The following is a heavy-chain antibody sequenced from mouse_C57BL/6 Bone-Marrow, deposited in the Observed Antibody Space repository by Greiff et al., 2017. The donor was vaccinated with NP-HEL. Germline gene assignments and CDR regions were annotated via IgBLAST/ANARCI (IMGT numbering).Heavy chain of an antibody. CDR3: GELDSSGYGAVDD. CDR1: GYTFTSYS. V-gene: IGHV1-4*01. CDR2: INPSSGYT. Sequence: VQLQQSGAELARPGASVKMSCKASGYTFTSYSMHWVKQRPGQGLEWIGYINPSSGYTKYNQKFKDKATLTADKSSSTAYMQLSSLTSEDSAVFCCGELDSSGYGAVDDRGQGATVTVAS. D-gene: IGHD3-2*02. J-gene: IGHJ4*01.